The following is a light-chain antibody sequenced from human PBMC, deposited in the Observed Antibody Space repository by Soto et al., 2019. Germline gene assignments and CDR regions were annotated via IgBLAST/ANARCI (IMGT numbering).Light chain of an antibody. CDR2: GNS. V-gene: IGLV1-40*01. CDR1: SSNIGAGYD. Sequence: QSVLTQPPSVSGAPGQRVTISCTGSSSNIGAGYDVHWYQHLPGRAPKLLIFGNSHRPSGVPDRFSGSKAVTSASLAITGLQAEDEADCYCESYDCSVSIYVLGVGTKVTV. CDR3: ESYDCSVSIYV. J-gene: IGLJ1*01.